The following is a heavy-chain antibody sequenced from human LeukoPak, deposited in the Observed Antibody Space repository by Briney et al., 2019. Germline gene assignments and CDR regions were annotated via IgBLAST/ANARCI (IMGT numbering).Heavy chain of an antibody. CDR2: INPNSGGT. CDR3: ARKTTGTADAFDI. CDR1: GYTFTGYY. J-gene: IGHJ3*02. Sequence: GASVKVSCKASGYTFTGYYMHWVRQAPGQGLEWMGWINPNSGGTNYAQKFQGRVTMTRDTSISTAYMELSRLRADDTSVYYCARKTTGTADAFDIWGQGTMVTVSS. V-gene: IGHV1-2*02. D-gene: IGHD1-1*01.